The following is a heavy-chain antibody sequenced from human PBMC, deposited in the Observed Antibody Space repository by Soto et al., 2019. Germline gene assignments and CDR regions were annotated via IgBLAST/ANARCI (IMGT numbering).Heavy chain of an antibody. CDR1: GGSISSGGYY. Sequence: PSETLSLTCTVSGGSISSGGYYWSWIRQHPGKGLEWIGYIYYSGSTYYNPSLKSRVTISVDTSKNQFSLKLSSVAAADTAVYYCARDMGYYYDSSGYIRDAFDIWGQGTMV. CDR2: IYYSGST. J-gene: IGHJ3*02. CDR3: ARDMGYYYDSSGYIRDAFDI. D-gene: IGHD3-22*01. V-gene: IGHV4-31*03.